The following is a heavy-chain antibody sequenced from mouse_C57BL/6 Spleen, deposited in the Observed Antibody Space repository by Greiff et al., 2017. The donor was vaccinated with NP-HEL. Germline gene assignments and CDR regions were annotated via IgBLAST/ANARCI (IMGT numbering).Heavy chain of an antibody. CDR3: ARGGYDYDGYYAMDY. J-gene: IGHJ4*01. Sequence: QVQLQQSGAELVRPGSSVKLSCKASGYTFTSYWMHWVKQRPIQGLEWIGNIDPSDSETHYNQKFKDKATLTVDKSSSTAYMQLSSLTSEDSAVYYCARGGYDYDGYYAMDYWGQGTSVTVSS. D-gene: IGHD2-4*01. V-gene: IGHV1-52*01. CDR2: IDPSDSET. CDR1: GYTFTSYW.